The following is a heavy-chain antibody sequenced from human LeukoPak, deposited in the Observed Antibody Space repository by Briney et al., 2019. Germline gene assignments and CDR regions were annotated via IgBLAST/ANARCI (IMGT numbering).Heavy chain of an antibody. CDR1: GFTFSSYA. CDR2: ISGSGGST. V-gene: IGHV3-23*01. D-gene: IGHD2-2*01. CDR3: AKGGGIVVVPAAMDGMDV. J-gene: IGHJ6*04. Sequence: GGSLRLSCAASGFTFSSYAMSWVRQAPGKGLEWVSAISGSGGSTYYADSVKGRFTISRDNSKNTLYLQMSSLRAEDTAVYYCAKGGGIVVVPAAMDGMDVWGKGTTVTVSS.